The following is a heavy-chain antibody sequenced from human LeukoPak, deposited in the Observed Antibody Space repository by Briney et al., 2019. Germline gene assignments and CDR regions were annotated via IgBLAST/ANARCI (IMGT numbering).Heavy chain of an antibody. CDR2: ISCSSTTI. D-gene: IGHD1-1*01. V-gene: IGHV3-48*02. CDR3: ARSPGSDY. Sequence: GGSGRLSCAASGFTLSSYNMNWVRQAPGKGLEWVSYISCSSTTIYYADYVEGRFTISRDNAKNSLYLQMNSLRDEDTAVYYCARSPGSDYWGQGTLLTDSP. J-gene: IGHJ4*02. CDR1: GFTLSSYN.